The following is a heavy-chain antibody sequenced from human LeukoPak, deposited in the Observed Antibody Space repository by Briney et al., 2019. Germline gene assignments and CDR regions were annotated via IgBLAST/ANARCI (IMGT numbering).Heavy chain of an antibody. CDR3: ARETKRGYSYGSVNWFDP. Sequence: ASVKVSCKASGGTFISYAISWVRQAPGQGLEWMGGIIPIFGTANYAQKFQGRVTITADESTSTAYMELSSLRSEDTAVYYCARETKRGYSYGSVNWFDPWGQGTLVTVSS. J-gene: IGHJ5*02. D-gene: IGHD5-18*01. CDR2: IIPIFGTA. CDR1: GGTFISYA. V-gene: IGHV1-69*13.